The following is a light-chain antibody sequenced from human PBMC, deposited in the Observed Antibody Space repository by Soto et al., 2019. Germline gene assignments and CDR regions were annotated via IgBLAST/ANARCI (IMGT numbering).Light chain of an antibody. V-gene: IGLV1-40*01. CDR1: SXSIGAGYD. Sequence: QSVLPQPPSVSGAPGQRVTISCTGSSXSIGAGYDVHWYQQLPGTAPKLLIYGNSNRPSGIPDRFSGSRSGTSASLAITGLQAEDEADYYCQSYDSSLSALFGTGTKVTVL. J-gene: IGLJ1*01. CDR3: QSYDSSLSAL. CDR2: GNS.